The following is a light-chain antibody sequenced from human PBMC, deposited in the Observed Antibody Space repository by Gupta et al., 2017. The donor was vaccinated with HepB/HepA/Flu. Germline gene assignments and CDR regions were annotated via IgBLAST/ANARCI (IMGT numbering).Light chain of an antibody. V-gene: IGLV4-69*01. J-gene: IGLJ2*01. CDR2: LNSDGSH. CDR3: QTWGTDQGV. CDR1: SGHSSYA. Sequence: QLVLTQSPSASASLGASVKLTCPLSSGHSSYAIAWHQQQPEKGPRYLMKLNSDGSHSKGDGIPDRFSGSSSGAERYLTISSLQSEDEADYYCQTWGTDQGVFGGGTKLTVL.